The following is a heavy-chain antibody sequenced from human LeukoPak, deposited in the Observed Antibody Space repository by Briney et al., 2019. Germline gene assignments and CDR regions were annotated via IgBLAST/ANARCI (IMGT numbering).Heavy chain of an antibody. Sequence: PSETLSLTCTVSGGSISSYYWSWIRQPPGKGLEWIGYIYYSGSTNYNPSLKSRVTISVDTSKNQLSLKLSSVTAADTAVYYCARHYCSSTSCFYNWFDPWGQGTLVTVSS. V-gene: IGHV4-59*08. D-gene: IGHD2-2*01. CDR1: GGSISSYY. J-gene: IGHJ5*02. CDR3: ARHYCSSTSCFYNWFDP. CDR2: IYYSGST.